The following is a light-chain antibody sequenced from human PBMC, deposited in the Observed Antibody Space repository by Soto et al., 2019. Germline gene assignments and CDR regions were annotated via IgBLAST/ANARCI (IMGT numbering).Light chain of an antibody. CDR1: SSDVGDYKY. Sequence: QSVLTQPPSASGSPGPSVTISWTGSSSDVGDYKYVSWYQKHPAKAPKLMIYEVTKRPSGVPDRFSGSKSGNTASLTVSGLQVEDGAEYYCSSYVGSNNFYVYGTGTKVTV. J-gene: IGLJ1*01. CDR2: EVT. CDR3: SSYVGSNNFYV. V-gene: IGLV2-8*01.